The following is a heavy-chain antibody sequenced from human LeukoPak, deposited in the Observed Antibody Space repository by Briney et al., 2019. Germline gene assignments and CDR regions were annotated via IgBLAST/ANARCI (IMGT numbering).Heavy chain of an antibody. CDR1: EFSVGSNY. V-gene: IGHV3-66*02. Sequence: GGSLRLSCAASEFSVGSNYMTWVRQAPGKGLEWVSLIYSGGSTYYADSVKGRFTISRDNSKNTLYLQMNSLRAEDTAVYYCARGAEVQLWSYYFDYWGQGTLVTVSS. J-gene: IGHJ4*02. D-gene: IGHD5-18*01. CDR2: IYSGGST. CDR3: ARGAEVQLWSYYFDY.